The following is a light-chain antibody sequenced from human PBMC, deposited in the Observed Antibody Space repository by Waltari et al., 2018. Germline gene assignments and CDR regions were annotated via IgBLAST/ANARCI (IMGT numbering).Light chain of an antibody. CDR1: TPNIGTYN. J-gene: IGLJ3*02. CDR2: GSD. Sequence: QFVLTQPPSASGTPGQRVTLSCSGSTPNIGTYNVNWYQELPGTAPKLLIQGSDQRPSGVPARFSGSKSGTSASLAISGLQSEDEADYYCAAWDAGLSALVFGGGTKLTVL. CDR3: AAWDAGLSALV. V-gene: IGLV1-44*01.